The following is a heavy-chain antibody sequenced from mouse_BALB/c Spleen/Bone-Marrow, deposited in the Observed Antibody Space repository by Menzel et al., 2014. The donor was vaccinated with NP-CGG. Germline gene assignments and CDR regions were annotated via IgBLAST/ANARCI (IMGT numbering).Heavy chain of an antibody. CDR1: GYTFTDYT. CDR3: ARLNYGNPFAY. CDR2: INPSSGYT. J-gene: IGHJ3*01. Sequence: QVQLQQSAAELARPGASVKMSCKASGYTFTDYTIHWVKQRPGQGLEWIGYINPSSGYTDYNQRFNDKTTLTTDKSSSTAYMQLSSLTSEDSAVYCCARLNYGNPFAYWGQGTLVTVSA. V-gene: IGHV1-4*02. D-gene: IGHD2-1*01.